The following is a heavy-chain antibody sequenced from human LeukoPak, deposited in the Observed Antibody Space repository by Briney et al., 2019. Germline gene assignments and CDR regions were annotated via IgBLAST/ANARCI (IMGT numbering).Heavy chain of an antibody. CDR2: IYTSGST. CDR3: ARGFCTDGVCYTFDP. Sequence: SETLSLTCTVSGGSISSYYWSWIRQPAGKGLEWIGRIYTSGSTNYNPSLKSRVTMSVDTSKNQISLRLSSVTAADTAVYYCARGFCTDGVCYTFDPWGQGTLVTVSS. V-gene: IGHV4-4*07. CDR1: GGSISSYY. D-gene: IGHD2-8*01. J-gene: IGHJ5*02.